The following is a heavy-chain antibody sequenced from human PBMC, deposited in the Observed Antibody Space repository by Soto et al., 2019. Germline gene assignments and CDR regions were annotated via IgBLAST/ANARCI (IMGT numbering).Heavy chain of an antibody. CDR3: ARDGRGRYFDWLKDGMDV. Sequence: SVKVSCKASGGTFSSYAISWVRQAPGQGLEWMGGIIPIFGTANYAQKFQGRVTITADESTSTAYMELSSLRSEDTAVYYCARDGRGRYFDWLKDGMDVWGQGTTVTVSS. CDR1: GGTFSSYA. J-gene: IGHJ6*02. CDR2: IIPIFGTA. D-gene: IGHD3-9*01. V-gene: IGHV1-69*13.